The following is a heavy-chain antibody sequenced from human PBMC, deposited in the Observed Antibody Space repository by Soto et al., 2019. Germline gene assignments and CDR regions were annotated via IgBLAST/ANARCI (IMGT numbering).Heavy chain of an antibody. J-gene: IGHJ6*02. CDR1: GGYFNNRQTLNSYP. CDR3: AKSWGGEIYYYYSAMDV. D-gene: IGHD3-16*01. V-gene: IGHV1-69*06. CDR2: IIPLFGTT. Sequence: QVQVVQSGAEVKRPGSSVNVSCKASGGYFNNRQTLNSYPISWVRQAPGQGLEWMGGIIPLFGTTNYAQRFQGRVTITADKSTSTTYLELNKVTSDDTAVYYCAKSWGGEIYYYYSAMDVWGQGTTVTVSS.